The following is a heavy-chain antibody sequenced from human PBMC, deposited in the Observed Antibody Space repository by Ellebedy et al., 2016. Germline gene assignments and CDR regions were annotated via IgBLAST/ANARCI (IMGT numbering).Heavy chain of an antibody. CDR3: ARNNWGSYDY. CDR1: GFTISSYG. D-gene: IGHD7-27*01. Sequence: GESLKISXATSGFTISSYGMHWVRQAPGKGLEWVGHTRITANSYTTQYAASVKGRFTISRDDSKNSLYLQMNNLETEDTAVYYCARNNWGSYDYWGQGTLVTVSS. CDR2: TRITANSYTT. J-gene: IGHJ4*02. V-gene: IGHV3-72*01.